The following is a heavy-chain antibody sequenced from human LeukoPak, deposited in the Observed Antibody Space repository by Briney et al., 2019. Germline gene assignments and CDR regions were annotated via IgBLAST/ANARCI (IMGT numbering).Heavy chain of an antibody. Sequence: GESLKISCKGSGYGFTSYWIGWVRQMPGKGLEWMGIIYPGDSDTRYSPSFQGQVTISADKSISTAYLQWSSLKASDTAMYYCARLKGYRMDDGAFDIWGQGTMVTVSS. D-gene: IGHD5-24*01. CDR1: GYGFTSYW. J-gene: IGHJ3*02. CDR2: IYPGDSDT. CDR3: ARLKGYRMDDGAFDI. V-gene: IGHV5-51*01.